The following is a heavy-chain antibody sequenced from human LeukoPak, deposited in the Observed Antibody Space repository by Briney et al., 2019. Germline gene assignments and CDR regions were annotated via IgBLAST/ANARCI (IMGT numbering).Heavy chain of an antibody. V-gene: IGHV4-59*12. CDR1: GASIRSYY. J-gene: IGHJ5*02. CDR3: ARDAKAVIAPYNWFDP. D-gene: IGHD2-21*01. CDR2: IYYSGNT. Sequence: SETLSLTCTVSGASIRSYYWSWIRQSPGKGLEWIGYIYYSGNTNYNPSLKSRVTMSVDTSKNQFSLKLSSVTAADTAVYYCARDAKAVIAPYNWFDPWGQGTLVTVSS.